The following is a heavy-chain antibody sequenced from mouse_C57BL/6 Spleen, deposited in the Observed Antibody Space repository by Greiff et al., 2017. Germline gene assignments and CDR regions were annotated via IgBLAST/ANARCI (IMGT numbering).Heavy chain of an antibody. CDR3: ARSHYDYDWYFDV. V-gene: IGHV1-81*01. CDR2: IYPRSGNT. Sequence: VQLQESGAELARPGASVKLSCKASGCTFTSYGISWVKQRTGQGLEWIGEIYPRSGNTYYNEKFKGKATLTADKSSSTAYMELRSLTSEDSAVYFCARSHYDYDWYFDVWGTGTTVTVSS. D-gene: IGHD2-4*01. J-gene: IGHJ1*03. CDR1: GCTFTSYG.